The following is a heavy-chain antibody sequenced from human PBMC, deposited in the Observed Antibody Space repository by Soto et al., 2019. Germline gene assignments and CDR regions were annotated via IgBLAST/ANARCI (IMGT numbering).Heavy chain of an antibody. J-gene: IGHJ4*02. CDR1: GYTFTSYA. CDR3: ARGGDYYDSSGYPDY. D-gene: IGHD3-22*01. Sequence: ASVKVSCKASGYTFTSYAMHWVRQAPGQRLEWMGWINAGNGNTKYSQKFQGRVTMSVDTSKNQFSLKLSSVTAADTAVYYCARGGDYYDSSGYPDYWGQGTLVTVSS. CDR2: INAGNGNT. V-gene: IGHV1-3*01.